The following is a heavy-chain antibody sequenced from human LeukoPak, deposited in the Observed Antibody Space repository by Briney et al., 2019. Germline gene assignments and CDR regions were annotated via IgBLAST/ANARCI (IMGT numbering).Heavy chain of an antibody. J-gene: IGHJ4*02. CDR2: INAGNGNT. V-gene: IGHV1-3*01. CDR3: ARAAAEAGGAACFDY. CDR1: GYPFTNYA. D-gene: IGHD6-13*01. Sequence: ASVKVSCKASGYPFTNYAMHWVRQAPGQRLEWMGWINAGNGNTKYSRKFQGRVTITRDTSASIVYMELRSLRSEDTAVYYCARAAAEAGGAACFDYWGQGTLVTVSS.